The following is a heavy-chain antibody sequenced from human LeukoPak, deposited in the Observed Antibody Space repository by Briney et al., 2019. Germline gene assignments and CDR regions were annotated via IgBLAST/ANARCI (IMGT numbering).Heavy chain of an antibody. V-gene: IGHV4-59*08. D-gene: IGHD6-6*01. CDR1: GGSISSYY. CDR2: IYTSGST. J-gene: IGHJ4*02. Sequence: SETLSLTCTVSGGSISSYYWSWIRQPPGKGLEWIGYIYTSGSTNYNPPLKSRVTISVDTSKNQFSLKLSSVTAADTAVYHCARQTSYSSSSAYYFDYWGQGTLVTVSS. CDR3: ARQTSYSSSSAYYFDY.